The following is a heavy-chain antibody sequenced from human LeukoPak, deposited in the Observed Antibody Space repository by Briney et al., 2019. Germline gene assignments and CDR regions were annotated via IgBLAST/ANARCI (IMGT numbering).Heavy chain of an antibody. V-gene: IGHV1-69*05. Sequence: SVKVSCMASGGTFISYAISWVRQAPGQGLEWVGGIIPIFGTANYAQKFQGRVTITTDESTSTAYMELSSLRSEDTAVYYCARSVHYDSSGYYFPPPNDWGQGTLVTVSS. CDR3: ARSVHYDSSGYYFPPPND. J-gene: IGHJ4*02. CDR2: IIPIFGTA. D-gene: IGHD3-22*01. CDR1: GGTFISYA.